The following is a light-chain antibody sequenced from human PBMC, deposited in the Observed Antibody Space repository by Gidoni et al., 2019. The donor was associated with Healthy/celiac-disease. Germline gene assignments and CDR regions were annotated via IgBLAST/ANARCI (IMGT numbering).Light chain of an antibody. CDR2: AAS. V-gene: IGKV1-39*01. Sequence: DIQITQSPSSLSATVGDRVTITCRASQSITSYLNWYQQKPGKAPKLLIYAASSLQSGVPSRFSGSGSGTDFTLTISSLQPEDFATYYCQQSYGFGPGTKVDIK. CDR3: QQSYG. CDR1: QSITSY. J-gene: IGKJ3*01.